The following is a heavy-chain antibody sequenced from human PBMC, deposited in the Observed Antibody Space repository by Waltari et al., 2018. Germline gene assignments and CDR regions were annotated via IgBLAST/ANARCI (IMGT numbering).Heavy chain of an antibody. J-gene: IGHJ3*02. CDR3: ARGRITMVRGVNGAFDI. Sequence: QVQLQQWGAGLLKPSETMSLTCAVYGGSFSGYYWSWIRQPPGKGLEWIGEIHHSGSTNYNPSLKSRVTISVDTSKNQFSLKLSSVTAADTAVYYCARGRITMVRGVNGAFDIWGQGTMVTVSS. CDR2: IHHSGST. CDR1: GGSFSGYY. D-gene: IGHD3-10*01. V-gene: IGHV4-34*01.